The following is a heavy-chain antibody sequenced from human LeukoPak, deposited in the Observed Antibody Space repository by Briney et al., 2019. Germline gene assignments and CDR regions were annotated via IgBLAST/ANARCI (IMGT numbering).Heavy chain of an antibody. CDR1: GFTFSTYS. D-gene: IGHD5-18*01. V-gene: IGHV3-48*04. CDR3: ASGDTAMDLGGFDY. J-gene: IGHJ4*02. Sequence: GGSLRLSCTASGFTFSTYSMNWVRQAPGKGLGWVSYISSSGSTIYYADSVKGRFTIFRDNAKNSLYLQMNSLRAEDTAVYYCASGDTAMDLGGFDYWGQGTLVTVSS. CDR2: ISSSGSTI.